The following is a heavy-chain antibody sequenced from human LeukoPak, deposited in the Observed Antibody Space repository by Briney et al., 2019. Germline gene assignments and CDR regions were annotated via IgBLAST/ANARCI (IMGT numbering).Heavy chain of an antibody. Sequence: SETLSLTCAVYGGSFSGYYWSWIRQPPGKGLEWIGEINHSGSTNYNPSLKSRVTISVDTSKNQFSLKLSSVTAADTAVYYCARARYCSSTSCYRYYYYYMDVWGKGTTVTVSS. CDR2: INHSGST. V-gene: IGHV4-34*01. J-gene: IGHJ6*03. CDR1: GGSFSGYY. CDR3: ARARYCSSTSCYRYYYYYMDV. D-gene: IGHD2-2*01.